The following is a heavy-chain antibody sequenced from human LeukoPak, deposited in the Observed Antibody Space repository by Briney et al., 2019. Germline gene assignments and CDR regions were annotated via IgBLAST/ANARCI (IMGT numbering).Heavy chain of an antibody. Sequence: ASVKVSCKASGGTFSSYAISWVRQAPGQGLEWMGGIIPIFGTANYAQKFQGRVTITADESTSTAYMELSSLRSEDTAVYYCARDKTYCSSTSCYHLFDYWAQGTLVTVSS. CDR3: ARDKTYCSSTSCYHLFDY. V-gene: IGHV1-69*13. CDR1: GGTFSSYA. CDR2: IIPIFGTA. D-gene: IGHD2-2*01. J-gene: IGHJ4*02.